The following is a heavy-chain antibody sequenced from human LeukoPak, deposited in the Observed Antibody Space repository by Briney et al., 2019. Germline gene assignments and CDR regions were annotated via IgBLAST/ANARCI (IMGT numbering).Heavy chain of an antibody. Sequence: PGGSLRLSCAASGFTFSDYYMSWIRQAPGKGLEWVSYISSSGSTIYYADSVKGRFTISRDNAKNSLYLQMNSLRAEDTAVYYCAKSDYYGSGSQDGYWGQGTLVTVSS. CDR3: AKSDYYGSGSQDGY. CDR2: ISSSGSTI. V-gene: IGHV3-11*01. CDR1: GFTFSDYY. D-gene: IGHD3-10*01. J-gene: IGHJ4*02.